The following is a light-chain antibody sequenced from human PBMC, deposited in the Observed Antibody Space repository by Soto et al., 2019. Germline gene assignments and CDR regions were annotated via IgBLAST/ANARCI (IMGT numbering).Light chain of an antibody. CDR3: QQYNTWPRT. V-gene: IGKV3-15*01. CDR2: DAS. CDR1: QSVSSN. J-gene: IGKJ3*01. Sequence: EAEMTQSPATLSVSPGERPTLSCRASQSVSSNLAWYQQKPGQAPRLLIYDASTRANGIPARFSGSGSGTELTLPISSMQYEDFAVYYCQQYNTWPRTFGPGTKVDIK.